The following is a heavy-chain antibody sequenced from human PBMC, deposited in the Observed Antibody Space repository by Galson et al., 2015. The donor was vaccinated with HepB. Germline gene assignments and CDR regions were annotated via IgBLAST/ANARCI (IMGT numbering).Heavy chain of an antibody. Sequence: SLRLSCAASGLTFSSYAMSWVRQAPGKGLEWVSAISGSGGSTYYADSVKGRFTISRDNSKNTLYLQMNSLRAEDTAVYYCARRGRDGYNDYWGQGTLVTVSS. D-gene: IGHD5-24*01. CDR3: ARRGRDGYNDY. CDR2: ISGSGGST. CDR1: GLTFSSYA. J-gene: IGHJ4*02. V-gene: IGHV3-23*01.